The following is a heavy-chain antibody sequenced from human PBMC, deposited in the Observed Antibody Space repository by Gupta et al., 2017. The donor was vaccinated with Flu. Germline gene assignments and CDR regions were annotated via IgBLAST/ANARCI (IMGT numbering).Heavy chain of an antibody. V-gene: IGHV3-9*01. CDR3: AKVHCSSTSCYYLFGAFDI. D-gene: IGHD2-2*01. J-gene: IGHJ3*02. CDR2: ISWNSGSI. CDR1: GFTFDDYA. Sequence: EVQLVESGGGLVQPGRSLRLSCAASGFTFDDYAMHWVRQAPGKGLEWVSGISWNSGSIGYADSVKGRFTISRDNAKNSLYLQMNSLRAEDTALYYCAKVHCSSTSCYYLFGAFDIWGQGTMVTVSS.